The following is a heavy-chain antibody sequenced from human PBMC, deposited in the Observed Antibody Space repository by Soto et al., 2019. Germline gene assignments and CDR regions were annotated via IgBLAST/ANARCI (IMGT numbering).Heavy chain of an antibody. D-gene: IGHD6-13*01. CDR2: IWYDGSNK. CDR3: AGDIAAAGTPYYYYGMDV. V-gene: IGHV3-33*01. J-gene: IGHJ6*02. Sequence: GGSLRLSCAASGFTFSSYGMHWVRQAPGKGLEWVAVIWYDGSNKYYADSVKGRFTISRDNSKNTLNLQMNSLRAEDTAVYYFAGDIAAAGTPYYYYGMDVWGQGTTVTVSS. CDR1: GFTFSSYG.